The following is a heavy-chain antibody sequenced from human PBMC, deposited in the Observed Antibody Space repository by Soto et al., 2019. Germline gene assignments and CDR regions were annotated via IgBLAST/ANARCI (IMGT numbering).Heavy chain of an antibody. CDR3: ARVEQWLVSYYYGMDV. CDR1: GYTFTSYG. CDR2: ISAYNGNT. Sequence: ASVKVSCKASGYTFTSYGISWVRQAPGQGLEWMGWISAYNGNTNYAQKLQGRVTTTTDTSTSTAYMELRSLRSDDTAVYYCARVEQWLVSYYYGMDVWGQGTTVTVSS. D-gene: IGHD6-19*01. V-gene: IGHV1-18*01. J-gene: IGHJ6*02.